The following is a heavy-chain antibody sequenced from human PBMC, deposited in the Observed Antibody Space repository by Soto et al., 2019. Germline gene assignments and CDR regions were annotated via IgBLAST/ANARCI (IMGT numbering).Heavy chain of an antibody. CDR3: ARGNSYYDSSGYYFGAYDI. V-gene: IGHV3-33*01. CDR1: GFTFSSYG. CDR2: IWYDGSNT. D-gene: IGHD3-22*01. Sequence: GGSLRLSCAASGFTFSSYGMRWVRQAPGKGLEWVAVIWYDGSNTYYADSVKGRFTISRDNSKNTLYLQMNSLKAEDTAVYYCARGNSYYDSSGYYFGAYDIWGQGTMVTVSS. J-gene: IGHJ3*02.